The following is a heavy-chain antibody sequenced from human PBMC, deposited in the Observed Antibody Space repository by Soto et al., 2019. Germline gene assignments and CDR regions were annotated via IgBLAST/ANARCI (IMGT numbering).Heavy chain of an antibody. Sequence: QVQLVESGGGVVQPGRSLTLSCAASDFTFSSYGIHWVRQAPGKGLEWVAVISYDGSNKQYGDSVKGRFTMSRDNSKYTVHLQMNSLRVEDTAVYYCAKDTYYHDSSGYYVFDYWGQGTLVTVSS. V-gene: IGHV3-30*18. J-gene: IGHJ4*02. D-gene: IGHD3-22*01. CDR2: ISYDGSNK. CDR3: AKDTYYHDSSGYYVFDY. CDR1: DFTFSSYG.